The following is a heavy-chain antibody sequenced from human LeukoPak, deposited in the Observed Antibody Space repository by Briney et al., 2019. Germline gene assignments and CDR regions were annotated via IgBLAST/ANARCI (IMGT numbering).Heavy chain of an antibody. Sequence: ASVKVSCKASGYAFTTYDINWVRQATGQGLEWMGWMNPNSGNTGYAQKFQGRVTMTRDISISTAYMELSSLRSEDTAVYYCARGADYGDPGYALGHFDYWGQGTLVTVSS. CDR3: ARGADYGDPGYALGHFDY. J-gene: IGHJ4*02. V-gene: IGHV1-8*01. CDR2: MNPNSGNT. D-gene: IGHD4-17*01. CDR1: GYAFTTYD.